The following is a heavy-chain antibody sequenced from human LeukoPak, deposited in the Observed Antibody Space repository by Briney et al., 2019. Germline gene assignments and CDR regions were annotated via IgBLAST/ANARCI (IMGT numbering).Heavy chain of an antibody. CDR1: GYTFTSYG. Sequence: ASVKVSCKASGYTFTSYGISWVRQAPGQGLEWMGWISAYNGNTNYAQKFQGRVTITADKSTSTAYMELSSLRSEDTAVYYCARGEDAYYGMDVWGQGTTVTVSS. CDR3: ARGEDAYYGMDV. D-gene: IGHD2-21*01. V-gene: IGHV1-18*01. CDR2: ISAYNGNT. J-gene: IGHJ6*02.